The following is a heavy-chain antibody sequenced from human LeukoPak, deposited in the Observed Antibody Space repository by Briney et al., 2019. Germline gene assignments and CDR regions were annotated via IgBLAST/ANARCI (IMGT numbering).Heavy chain of an antibody. CDR2: ISSSGSTI. Sequence: PGGSLRLSCAASGFTFSSYEMNWVRQAPGKGLEWVSYISSSGSTIYYADSVKGRFTISRDNSKNTLYLQMNSLRAEDTAVYYCATGWGTWLFHYWGQGTLVTVSS. J-gene: IGHJ4*02. D-gene: IGHD3-22*01. CDR3: ATGWGTWLFHY. V-gene: IGHV3-48*03. CDR1: GFTFSSYE.